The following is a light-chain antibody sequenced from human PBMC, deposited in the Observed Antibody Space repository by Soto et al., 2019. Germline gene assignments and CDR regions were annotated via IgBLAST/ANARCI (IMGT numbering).Light chain of an antibody. CDR1: SSDVGGYNY. J-gene: IGLJ2*01. CDR3: QSYDSSLTVV. CDR2: DVS. V-gene: IGLV2-11*01. Sequence: QSALTQPRSVSGSPGQSVTISCTGTSSDVGGYNYVSWYQQHPGKAPKLMIYDVSKRPSGVPDRFSGSKSGTSASLDITGLQAEDEAEYFCQSYDSSLTVVFGGGTKLTVL.